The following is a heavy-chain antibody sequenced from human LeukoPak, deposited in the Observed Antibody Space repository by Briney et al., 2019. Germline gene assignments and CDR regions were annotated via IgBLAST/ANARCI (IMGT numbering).Heavy chain of an antibody. Sequence: GGSLRLSCAASGFTFSGYAMTWVRQAPGKGLEWVSSITGSGDYTYYIDSVKGRFTISRDNSKNIMYLQMNSLRGEDTALYYCAKDGLYYDGSAHVYYFDYWGQGTLVAVSS. V-gene: IGHV3-23*01. CDR1: GFTFSGYA. CDR2: ITGSGDYT. J-gene: IGHJ4*02. CDR3: AKDGLYYDGSAHVYYFDY. D-gene: IGHD3-22*01.